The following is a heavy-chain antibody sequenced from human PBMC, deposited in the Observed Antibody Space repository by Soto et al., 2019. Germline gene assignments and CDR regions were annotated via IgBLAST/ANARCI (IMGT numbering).Heavy chain of an antibody. CDR3: ARDPPYYYDSSGSGSSFDY. Sequence: ASVKVSCKASGYTFSNYGISWVRQAPGQGLEWMGRINPSSGSTSYAQKFQGRVTMTRDTSTSTVYMELSSLRSEDTAVYYCARDPPYYYDSSGSGSSFDYWGQGTLVTVSS. V-gene: IGHV1-46*01. D-gene: IGHD3-22*01. J-gene: IGHJ4*02. CDR2: INPSSGST. CDR1: GYTFSNYG.